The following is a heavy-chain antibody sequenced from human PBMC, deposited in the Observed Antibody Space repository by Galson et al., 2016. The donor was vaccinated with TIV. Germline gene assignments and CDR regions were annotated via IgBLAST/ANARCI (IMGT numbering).Heavy chain of an antibody. J-gene: IGHJ4*02. Sequence: SLRLSCAASGFTFGDYAMSWVRQAPGKGLEWVGFIRNKAYGGTTEYAASVKGRFTISRDDSKSIAYLQMNSLKTEETAVYYCTRDKNRDIILIPAGMNDYWGQGTLVTVSS. CDR2: IRNKAYGGTT. CDR3: TRDKNRDIILIPAGMNDY. D-gene: IGHD2-2*01. CDR1: GFTFGDYA. V-gene: IGHV3-49*04.